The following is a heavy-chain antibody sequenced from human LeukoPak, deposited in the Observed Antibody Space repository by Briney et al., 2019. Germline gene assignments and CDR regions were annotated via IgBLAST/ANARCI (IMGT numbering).Heavy chain of an antibody. CDR2: IRYDGSNK. Sequence: PGGSLRLSCAAPGFTFSSYGMHWVRQAPGKGLEWVAFIRYDGSNKYYADSVKGRFTISRDNSKNTLYLQMNSLRAEDTAVYYCAKSKAAPIYFDYWGQGTLVTVSS. D-gene: IGHD6-6*01. J-gene: IGHJ4*02. CDR3: AKSKAAPIYFDY. CDR1: GFTFSSYG. V-gene: IGHV3-30*02.